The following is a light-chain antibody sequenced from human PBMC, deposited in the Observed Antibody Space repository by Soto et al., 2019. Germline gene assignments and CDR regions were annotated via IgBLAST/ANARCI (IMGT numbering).Light chain of an antibody. CDR1: QDINKY. Sequence: DIQMTQSPSSLSASVGDRVTITCQASQDINKYVNWYQQKPGTAPKLLIYDASNLQTGVPSRFSGSGSLTDFTFTISSLQPEDIATYHCQQYGKLPPTFGPGTKVEIK. CDR3: QQYGKLPPT. V-gene: IGKV1-33*01. J-gene: IGKJ3*01. CDR2: DAS.